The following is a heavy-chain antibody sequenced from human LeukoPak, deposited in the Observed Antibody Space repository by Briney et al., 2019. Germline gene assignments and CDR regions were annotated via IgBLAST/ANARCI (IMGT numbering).Heavy chain of an antibody. CDR3: ARGGCYDESSCYYHDDFDI. J-gene: IGHJ3*02. D-gene: IGHD3-22*01. CDR1: GFAVSSNY. Sequence: GGSLRLSCAASGFAVSSNYMSWVRQAPGKGVEWVSVIYSGGGTYYANSVKGRFTISRDNSKNTLYLQMNSLRDEDVAVYECARGGCYDESSCYYHDDFDIWGKGTMVTVST. V-gene: IGHV3-53*01. CDR2: IYSGGGT.